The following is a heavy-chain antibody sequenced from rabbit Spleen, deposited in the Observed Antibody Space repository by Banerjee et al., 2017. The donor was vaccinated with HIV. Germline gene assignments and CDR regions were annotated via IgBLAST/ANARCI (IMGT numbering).Heavy chain of an antibody. CDR2: IDVAKYGTT. J-gene: IGHJ4*01. D-gene: IGHD4-2*01. Sequence: QEQLEESGGDLVKPGASLTLTCKASGLDLSTRYWICWVRQASGKGLEWVACIDVAKYGTTYYASWARGRFTISKTSSTTVTLQMTSLTVADTATYFCARDSAGREDFNLWGPGTLVTVS. CDR3: ARDSAGREDFNL. V-gene: IGHV1S45*01. CDR1: GLDLSTRYW.